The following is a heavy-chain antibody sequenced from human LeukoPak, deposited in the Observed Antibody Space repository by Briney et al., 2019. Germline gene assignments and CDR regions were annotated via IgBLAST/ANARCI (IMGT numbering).Heavy chain of an antibody. CDR1: GGSISSYY. CDR3: ARDLGYYGSGRSWFDP. J-gene: IGHJ5*02. V-gene: IGHV4-59*01. Sequence: PSETLSLTCTVSGGSISSYYWSWIRQPPGKGLEWIGYIYYSGSTNYNPSLKSRVTISVDTSKNQFSLKLSSVTAADTAVYYCARDLGYYGSGRSWFDPWGQGTLVTVSS. D-gene: IGHD3-10*01. CDR2: IYYSGST.